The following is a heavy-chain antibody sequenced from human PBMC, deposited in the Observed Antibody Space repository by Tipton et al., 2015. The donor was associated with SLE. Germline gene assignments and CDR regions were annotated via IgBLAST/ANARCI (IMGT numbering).Heavy chain of an antibody. V-gene: IGHV1-2*06. CDR3: ARARGYCSGATCYLENWFDP. D-gene: IGHD2-15*01. J-gene: IGHJ5*02. CDR2: INSNSGGT. CDR1: GYTFTAYY. Sequence: QVQLVQSGAEVKKPGASVKVSCKASGYTFTAYYIHWVRQAPGQGLEWMGRINSNSGGTNYAQKFQGRVTMTRDTSINTTYMELSRLRSDDTAVYYCARARGYCSGATCYLENWFDPWGQGTLVTVSS.